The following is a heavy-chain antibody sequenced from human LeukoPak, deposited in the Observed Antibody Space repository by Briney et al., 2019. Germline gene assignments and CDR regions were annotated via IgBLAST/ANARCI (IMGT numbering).Heavy chain of an antibody. J-gene: IGHJ4*02. CDR1: GGSISSHY. Sequence: SETLSLTCTVSGGSISSHYWSWIRQPPGKGLEWIGNIYYSGSTNYNPSLKSRVTISVDTSKNQFSLKLNSVTAADTAVYYCARGPLGYCSSNSCPTDYWGQGTLVTVSS. D-gene: IGHD2-2*01. V-gene: IGHV4-59*11. CDR3: ARGPLGYCSSNSCPTDY. CDR2: IYYSGST.